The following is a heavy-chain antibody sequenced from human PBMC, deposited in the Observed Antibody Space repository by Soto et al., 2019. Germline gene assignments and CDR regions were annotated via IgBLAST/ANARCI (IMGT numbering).Heavy chain of an antibody. D-gene: IGHD2-15*01. CDR2: IYSGGST. Sequence: PGGSLRLSCAASGFTVSSNYMSWVRQAPGKGLEWVSVIYSGGSTYYADSVKGRFTISRDNSKNTLYLQMNSLRAEDTAVYYCARHSEGRDCSGGSCYLPYYYYGMDVWGQGTTVTVSS. J-gene: IGHJ6*02. CDR1: GFTVSSNY. V-gene: IGHV3-66*04. CDR3: ARHSEGRDCSGGSCYLPYYYYGMDV.